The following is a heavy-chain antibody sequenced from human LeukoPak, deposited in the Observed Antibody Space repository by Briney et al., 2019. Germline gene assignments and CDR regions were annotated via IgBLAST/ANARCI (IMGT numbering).Heavy chain of an antibody. CDR2: ISGSSSYT. Sequence: LSLTCAVYGGSFSGFYWSWIRQSPGKGLEWISHISGSSSYTNYADSVKGRFTISRDNTKNSLYLQMNSLRAEDTAVYYCAKAAHYCSGGSCSDYWGQGTLVTVSS. CDR3: AKAAHYCSGGSCSDY. CDR1: GGSFSGFY. V-gene: IGHV3-11*05. J-gene: IGHJ4*02. D-gene: IGHD2-15*01.